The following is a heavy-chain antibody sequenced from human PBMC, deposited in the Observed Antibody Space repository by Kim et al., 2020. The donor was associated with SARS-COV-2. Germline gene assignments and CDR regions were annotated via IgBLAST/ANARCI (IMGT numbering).Heavy chain of an antibody. J-gene: IGHJ4*02. D-gene: IGHD3-16*01. V-gene: IGHV3-72*01. Sequence: VKGRFTISRDDSKNSLYLQMNSLKTGDTAVYYCARVGVWGPAGLAQGIDYWGQGTLVTVSS. CDR3: ARVGVWGPAGLAQGIDY.